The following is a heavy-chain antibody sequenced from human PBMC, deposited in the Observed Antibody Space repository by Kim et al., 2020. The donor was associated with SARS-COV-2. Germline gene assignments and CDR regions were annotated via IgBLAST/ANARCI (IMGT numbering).Heavy chain of an antibody. D-gene: IGHD6-19*01. Sequence: GGSLRLSCAASGFTFSDYYMSWVRQAPGKGLEWVSSITPSGGTIYYADSVKGRFTISRDNAKNSVYLQMNSLRAEDTAVYYCARARIAVAAYREYYFDYWGQGTLVTVSS. J-gene: IGHJ4*02. CDR3: ARARIAVAAYREYYFDY. V-gene: IGHV3-11*01. CDR1: GFTFSDYY. CDR2: ITPSGGTI.